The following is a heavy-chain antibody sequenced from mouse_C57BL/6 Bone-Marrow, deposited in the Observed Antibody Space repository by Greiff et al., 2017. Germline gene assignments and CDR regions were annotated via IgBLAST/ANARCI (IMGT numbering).Heavy chain of an antibody. CDR3: ARKGTKFNTTVALDY. Sequence: QVQLLQSGAELARPGASVKLSCKASGYTFTSYGLSWVKQRTGQGLEWIGEIYPRSGNTYYNEKFKGKATLTADKSSSTPYMGLRGLTSEESAVYFWARKGTKFNTTVALDYWGQGTTLTVSS. CDR2: IYPRSGNT. D-gene: IGHD1-1*01. J-gene: IGHJ2*01. V-gene: IGHV1-81*01. CDR1: GYTFTSYG.